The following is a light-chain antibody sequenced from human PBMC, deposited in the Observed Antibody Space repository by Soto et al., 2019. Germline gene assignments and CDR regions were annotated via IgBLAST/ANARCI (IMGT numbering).Light chain of an antibody. CDR1: QGIGDT. V-gene: IGKV3-20*01. J-gene: IGKJ1*01. CDR3: HQYGSSAWT. CDR2: GAS. Sequence: EIVMTQSPATLSVSPGEGATLSCRASQGIGDTLAWYQQKPGQAPRLLIYGASSRATGIPDRFSGSGSGTDFTLTISRLEPEDYAVYYCHQYGSSAWTFGQGTKVDIK.